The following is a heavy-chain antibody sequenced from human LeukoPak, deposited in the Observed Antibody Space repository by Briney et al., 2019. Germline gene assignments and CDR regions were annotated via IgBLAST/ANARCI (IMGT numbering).Heavy chain of an antibody. V-gene: IGHV1-69*01. CDR1: GGTFSSYA. CDR2: IIPIFGIA. J-gene: IGHJ5*02. D-gene: IGHD2-2*01. Sequence: SVKVSCKASGGTFSSYAISWVRQAPGQGLEWMGGIIPIFGIANYAQKFQGRVTITADESTSTAYMELSSLRSEDTAVYYCARASLSPHLGPAAQNWFDPWGQGTLVTVSS. CDR3: ARASLSPHLGPAAQNWFDP.